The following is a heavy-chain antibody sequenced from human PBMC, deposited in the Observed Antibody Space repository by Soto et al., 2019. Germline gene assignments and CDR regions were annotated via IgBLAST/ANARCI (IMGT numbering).Heavy chain of an antibody. V-gene: IGHV1-69*08. Sequence: QVQLVQSGAEVKKPGSSVKVSCKASGGTFSSYTISWVRQAPGQGLEWMGRIIPILGIANYAQKFQGRVTITAEKTTSTAYMELSSLISEDTAVYYCARETGTTWGFDYWGQGTLVTVSS. CDR2: IIPILGIA. D-gene: IGHD1-1*01. CDR3: ARETGTTWGFDY. CDR1: GGTFSSYT. J-gene: IGHJ4*02.